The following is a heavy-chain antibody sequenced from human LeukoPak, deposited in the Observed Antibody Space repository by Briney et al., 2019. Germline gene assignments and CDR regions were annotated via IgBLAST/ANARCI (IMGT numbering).Heavy chain of an antibody. D-gene: IGHD6-13*01. CDR2: IYTSGST. V-gene: IGHV4-61*02. CDR3: ARVYYSSSYDYWYFDL. CDR1: GGSISSGSYY. J-gene: IGHJ2*01. Sequence: SETLSLTCTVSGGSISSGSYYWSWIRQPAGKGLEWIGRIYTSGSTNYNPSLKSRGTISVDPSKNQFSLKLSSVTAADTAVYYCARVYYSSSYDYWYFDLWGRGTLVTVSS.